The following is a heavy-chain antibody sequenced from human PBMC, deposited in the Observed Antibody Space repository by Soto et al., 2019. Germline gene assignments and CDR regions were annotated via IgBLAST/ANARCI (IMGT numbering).Heavy chain of an antibody. CDR3: AAAGYYYDSSGYYDYYYYGMDV. D-gene: IGHD3-22*01. CDR1: GGTFSSYA. Sequence: ASVKVSCKASGGTFSSYAISWVRQAPGQGLEWMGGIIPIFGTANHAQKFQGRVTITADESTSTAYMELSSLRSEDTAVYYCAAAGYYYDSSGYYDYYYYGMDVWGQGTTVTVSS. V-gene: IGHV1-69*13. J-gene: IGHJ6*02. CDR2: IIPIFGTA.